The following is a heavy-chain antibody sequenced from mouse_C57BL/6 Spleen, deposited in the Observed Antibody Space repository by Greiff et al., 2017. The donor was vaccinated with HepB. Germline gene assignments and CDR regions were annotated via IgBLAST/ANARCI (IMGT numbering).Heavy chain of an antibody. J-gene: IGHJ3*01. V-gene: IGHV1-76*01. D-gene: IGHD3-2*02. CDR2: IYPGSGNT. CDR1: GYTFTDYY. Sequence: QVQLQQSGAELVRPGASVKLSCKASGYTFTDYYINWVKQRPGQGLEWIARIYPGSGNTYYNEKFKGKATLTAEKSSSTAYMQLSSLTSEDSAVYFCARGAAQARFAYWGQGTLVTVSA. CDR3: ARGAAQARFAY.